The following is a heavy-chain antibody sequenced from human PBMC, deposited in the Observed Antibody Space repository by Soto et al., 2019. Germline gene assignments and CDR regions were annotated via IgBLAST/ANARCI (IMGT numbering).Heavy chain of an antibody. J-gene: IGHJ5*02. CDR3: ARGYCSISSCSNWLDP. D-gene: IGHD2-2*01. Sequence: QLQLQESGSGLVKPSQTLSLTCAVSGGSISSGYSWSWIRQPPGKGLEWIGYIYHSGITYYNPSLKSRVTRSVDRSKNQFSLKLSSVTAADTAVYYCARGYCSISSCSNWLDPWGQGTLVTVSS. CDR1: GGSISSGYS. CDR2: IYHSGIT. V-gene: IGHV4-30-2*01.